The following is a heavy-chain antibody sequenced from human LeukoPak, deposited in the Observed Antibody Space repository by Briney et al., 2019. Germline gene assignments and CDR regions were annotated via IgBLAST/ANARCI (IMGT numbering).Heavy chain of an antibody. CDR3: ARGEEGGATGY. J-gene: IGHJ4*02. Sequence: PSETLSLTCTVSGGSISSYYWSWLRQPPGKGLEWIGYIYYSGSTNYNPSLKSRVTISVDTSKNQFSLKLSSVTAADTAVYYCARGEEGGATGYWGQGTLVTVSS. V-gene: IGHV4-59*01. D-gene: IGHD1-26*01. CDR1: GGSISSYY. CDR2: IYYSGST.